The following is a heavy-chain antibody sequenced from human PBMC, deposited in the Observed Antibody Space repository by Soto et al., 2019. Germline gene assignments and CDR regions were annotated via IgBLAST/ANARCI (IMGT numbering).Heavy chain of an antibody. CDR2: IDWDDDK. CDR3: AREVIPKATNGPHRGGRFDP. Sequence: SGPTLVNPTQTLTLTCTFSGFSLSTSGMRVSWIRQPPGKALEWLARIDWDDDKFYSTSLKTRLTISKDTSKNQVVLTMTNMETVDTATYYCAREVIPKATNGPHRGGRFDPWGQGTMVTVYS. CDR1: GFSLSTSGMR. V-gene: IGHV2-70*04. J-gene: IGHJ5*02. D-gene: IGHD2-21*01.